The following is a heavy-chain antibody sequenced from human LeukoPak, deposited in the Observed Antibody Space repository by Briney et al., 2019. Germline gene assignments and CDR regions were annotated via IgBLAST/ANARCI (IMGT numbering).Heavy chain of an antibody. CDR1: GYSFTSYW. J-gene: IGHJ4*02. D-gene: IGHD3-22*01. V-gene: IGHV5-51*01. Sequence: GESLKISCKGSGYSFTSYWIGWVRQMPGKGLEWMGIIYPGDSDTRYSPSFQGQVTISADKSISTAYLQWSSLKASDTAMYYCARLPYDSSGLRGDYFDYWGQGTLVTVSS. CDR2: IYPGDSDT. CDR3: ARLPYDSSGLRGDYFDY.